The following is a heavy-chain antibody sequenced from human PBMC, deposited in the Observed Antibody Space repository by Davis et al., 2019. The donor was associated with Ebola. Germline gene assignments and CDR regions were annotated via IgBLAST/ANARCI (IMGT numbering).Heavy chain of an antibody. CDR2: ISGYNGNT. V-gene: IGHV1-18*01. CDR1: GYTFTNYD. D-gene: IGHD6-25*01. J-gene: IGHJ5*02. Sequence: ASVKVSCKASGYTFTNYDISWVRQAPGQGLEWMGWISGYNGNTKYAQKLQGRVTMTTDTSTRPAYMELRSLISDDTAVYYCAREKGQRLGEVVWLVDWFDPWGQGTLVTVSS. CDR3: AREKGQRLGEVVWLVDWFDP.